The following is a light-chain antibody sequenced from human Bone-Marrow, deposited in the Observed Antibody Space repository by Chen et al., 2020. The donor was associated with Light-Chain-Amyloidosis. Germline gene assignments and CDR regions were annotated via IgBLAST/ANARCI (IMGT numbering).Light chain of an antibody. CDR3: QSADSSGTYEVI. J-gene: IGLJ2*01. V-gene: IGLV3-25*03. CDR1: DLPTKY. CDR2: RDT. Sequence: SYELTQPPSVSVSPGQTARITCSGDDLPTKYAYWYQQKPGQAPVLVIHRDTERPSGISERFSGSGSGTTDTLTISGVQAEDEDDYHCQSADSSGTYEVIFGGGTKLTVL.